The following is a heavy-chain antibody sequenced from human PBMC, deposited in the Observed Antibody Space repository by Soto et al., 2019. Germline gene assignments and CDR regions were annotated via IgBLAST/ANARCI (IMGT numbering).Heavy chain of an antibody. V-gene: IGHV5-51*01. J-gene: IGHJ4*02. D-gene: IGHD1-7*01. CDR3: ERLDTIAGGAYLNS. Sequence: EVRLEQSGAEVKRPGESLKISCQGSGPTFAGHWIAWLRQMSGKGLEWMGIVYVGDSESRVSPSFQGRVTMSADKSTRTVYRQWASLKASDSAIYYCERLDTIAGGAYLNSWGQGARVNVFS. CDR2: VYVGDSES. CDR1: GPTFAGHW.